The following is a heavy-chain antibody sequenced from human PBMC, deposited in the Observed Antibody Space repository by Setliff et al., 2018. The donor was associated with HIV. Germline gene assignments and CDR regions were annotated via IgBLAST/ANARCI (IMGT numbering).Heavy chain of an antibody. V-gene: IGHV4-39*01. J-gene: IGHJ4*02. CDR1: GGSINDERYY. CDR3: ARLSGGMVPNY. Sequence: PSETLSLTCSVSGGSINDERYYWSWIRQPPGKGLEWTGSIYQNGRTYYNPSLKSRLTMSVDTSKNQILLRLSSVTAADTAVYYCARLSGGMVPNYWGQGTLVTVSS. CDR2: IYQNGRT. D-gene: IGHD3-10*01.